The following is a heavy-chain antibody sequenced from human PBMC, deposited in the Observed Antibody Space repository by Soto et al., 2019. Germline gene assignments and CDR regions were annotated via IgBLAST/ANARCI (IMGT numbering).Heavy chain of an antibody. CDR2: IYYTGNT. J-gene: IGHJ6*03. CDR1: GGSISSGAKY. Sequence: QVQLQESGPGLVKPSQTLSLICSVSGGSISSGAKYWSWIRQHPGKGLEWIGYIYYTGNTDYNPSLKSRVTISVDTSKNQFSLNLSSVTAADTAVYYGTFGYYGSGPYYYYYYMDVWGKGTTVTVSS. CDR3: TFGYYGSGPYYYYYYMDV. D-gene: IGHD3-10*01. V-gene: IGHV4-31*03.